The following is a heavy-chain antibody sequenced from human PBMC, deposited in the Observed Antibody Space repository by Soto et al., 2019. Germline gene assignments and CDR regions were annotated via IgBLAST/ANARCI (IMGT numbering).Heavy chain of an antibody. Sequence: EVSLKIWCRGSGCSFVSYCGGWVRQMHGKGLEWMGIIYPGDSDTRYSPSFQGQVTISADKSISTAYLQWSSLKASDTAMYYCARLGVAAAGTPRTYYYYYGMDVWGQGTTVTVSS. D-gene: IGHD6-13*01. V-gene: IGHV5-51*01. CDR2: IYPGDSDT. CDR3: ARLGVAAAGTPRTYYYYYGMDV. CDR1: GCSFVSYC. J-gene: IGHJ6*02.